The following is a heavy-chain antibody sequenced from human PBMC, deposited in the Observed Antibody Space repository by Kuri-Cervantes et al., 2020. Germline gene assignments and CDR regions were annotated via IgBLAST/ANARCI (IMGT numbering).Heavy chain of an antibody. CDR2: ISSSSSYI. V-gene: IGHV3-21*01. CDR3: ARGEGSSWDLRFYYYYHMDV. D-gene: IGHD6-13*01. Sequence: GGSLRLSCAASGFTLSSYSMNWVRQAPGKGLEWVSSISSSSSYIYYADSVKGRFTISRDNAKNSLYLQMNSLRAEDTAVYYCARGEGSSWDLRFYYYYHMDVWGKGTTVTVSS. J-gene: IGHJ6*03. CDR1: GFTLSSYS.